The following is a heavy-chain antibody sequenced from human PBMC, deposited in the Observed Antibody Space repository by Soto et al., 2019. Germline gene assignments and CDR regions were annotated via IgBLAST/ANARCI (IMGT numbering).Heavy chain of an antibody. J-gene: IGHJ5*02. CDR2: IGTAGDT. V-gene: IGHV3-13*04. CDR3: ARGASSGWYFGWFDP. CDR1: GFTFSSYD. Sequence: EVQLVESGGGLVQPGGSLRLSCAASGFTFSSYDMHWVRQGTGKGREWVSAIGTAGDTYYPGSVKGRFTISRENAKNSLYLQMNSLRAGDTAVYYCARGASSGWYFGWFDPWGQGTLVTVSS. D-gene: IGHD6-19*01.